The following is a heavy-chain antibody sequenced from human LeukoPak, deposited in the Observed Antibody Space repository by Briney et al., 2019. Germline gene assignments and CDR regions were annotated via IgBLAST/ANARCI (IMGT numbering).Heavy chain of an antibody. J-gene: IGHJ5*02. V-gene: IGHV4-39*01. CDR2: IYYSGST. CDR3: ARLPDDYGDYVGWFDP. Sequence: SETLSLTCTVCGGSISSSSYYWGWIRQPPGKGLEWIGSIYYSGSTYYNPSLKSRVTISVDTSKNQFSLKLSSVTAADTAVYYCARLPDDYGDYVGWFDPWGQGTLVTVSS. CDR1: GGSISSSSYY. D-gene: IGHD4-17*01.